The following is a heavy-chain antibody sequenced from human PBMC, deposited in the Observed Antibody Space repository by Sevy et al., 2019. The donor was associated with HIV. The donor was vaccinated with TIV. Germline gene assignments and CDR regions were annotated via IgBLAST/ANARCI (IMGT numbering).Heavy chain of an antibody. CDR1: GGSISSSNW. V-gene: IGHV4-4*02. CDR2: IYHSGST. Sequence: SETLSLTCAVSGGSISSSNWWSWVRQPPGKGLEWIGEIYHSGSTNYNPSLMSRVTISVDKSKNQFSLKLSSVTAADTAVYYCASVLRFLEWPQGYYGMDVWGQGTTVTVSS. D-gene: IGHD3-3*01. J-gene: IGHJ6*02. CDR3: ASVLRFLEWPQGYYGMDV.